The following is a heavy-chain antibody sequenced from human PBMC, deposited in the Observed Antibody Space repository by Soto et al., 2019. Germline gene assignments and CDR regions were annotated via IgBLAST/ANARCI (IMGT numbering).Heavy chain of an antibody. CDR3: ASRLWTGYYGMDV. CDR1: GFTFSSYA. Sequence: QVQLVESGGGVVQPGRSLRLSCAASGFTFSSYAMHWVRQAPGKGLEWVAVISYDGSNKYYADSVKGRFTISRDNSKNSLYRQMNSLRAEDTAVYYCASRLWTGYYGMDVWGQGTTVTVSS. V-gene: IGHV3-30-3*01. D-gene: IGHD2-21*01. CDR2: ISYDGSNK. J-gene: IGHJ6*02.